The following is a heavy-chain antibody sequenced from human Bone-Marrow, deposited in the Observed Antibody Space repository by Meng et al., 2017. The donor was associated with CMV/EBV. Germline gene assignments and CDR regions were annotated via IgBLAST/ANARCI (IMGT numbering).Heavy chain of an antibody. CDR2: IYWNDDK. CDR3: AHRPAYEGYFAY. V-gene: IGHV2-5*01. CDR1: GFSLSASGVH. D-gene: IGHD5-12*01. Sequence: SGPTLVKPTQTLSLTCTFSGFSLSASGVHVGWIRQPPGKALEWLALIYWNDDKRYSPSLKSRLTITKDTSKNQVVLTMTNMDPVDTATYYCAHRPAYEGYFAYWGQGTLVNVAS. J-gene: IGHJ4*02.